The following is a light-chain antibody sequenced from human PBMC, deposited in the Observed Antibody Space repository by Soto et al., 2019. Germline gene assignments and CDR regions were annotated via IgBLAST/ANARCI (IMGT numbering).Light chain of an antibody. CDR3: QQRSNWPPT. CDR2: AAS. J-gene: IGKJ4*01. V-gene: IGKV3D-20*02. CDR1: QGVSRSY. Sequence: EIVLTQSPGTLSLSPGERATLFCRASQGVSRSYFAWYQQKPGQAPRLLIYAASSRATGVPDRFSGSGSGTDFTLTISRLEPEDFAVYYCQQRSNWPPTFGGGTKVEIK.